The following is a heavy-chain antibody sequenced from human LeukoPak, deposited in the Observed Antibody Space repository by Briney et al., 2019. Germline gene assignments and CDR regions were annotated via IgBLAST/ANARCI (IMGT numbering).Heavy chain of an antibody. Sequence: GGSLRLSCAASGFSIDDYAMHWVRQAPGKGLEWVSGISWNSGSIGYADSVQGRFTISRDNANNSLYLQMNSLRAEDTALYHCARVYGSGSYYYYMDVWGKGTTVTISS. CDR1: GFSIDDYA. CDR3: ARVYGSGSYYYYMDV. D-gene: IGHD3-10*01. V-gene: IGHV3-9*01. J-gene: IGHJ6*03. CDR2: ISWNSGSI.